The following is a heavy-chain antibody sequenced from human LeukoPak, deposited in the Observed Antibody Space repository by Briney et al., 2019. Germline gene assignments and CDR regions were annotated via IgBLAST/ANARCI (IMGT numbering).Heavy chain of an antibody. CDR3: AELGITMIGGV. Sequence: PGGSLRLSCVASGFTFSSYSMNWVRQAPGKGLEWVSSISSSSSYIYYSDSVKGRFTISRDNAKNSLYLQMNSLRAEDTAVYYCAELGITMIGGVWGKGTTVTISS. CDR1: GFTFSSYS. J-gene: IGHJ6*04. CDR2: ISSSSSYI. D-gene: IGHD3-10*02. V-gene: IGHV3-21*01.